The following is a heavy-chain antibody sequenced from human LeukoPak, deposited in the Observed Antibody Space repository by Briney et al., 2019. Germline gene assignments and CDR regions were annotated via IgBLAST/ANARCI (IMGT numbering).Heavy chain of an antibody. Sequence: PGGALRLSXAGSGLTFCSLSMNWVSQAPGKGLEWISSVSSSSSYIHSADSVRGRFTISRDNAKNSLLLQMNSLRAEDTSVYYCARDEWGDAFDIWGQGTMVTVFS. CDR3: ARDEWGDAFDI. D-gene: IGHD1-26*01. CDR2: VSSSSSYI. CDR1: GLTFCSLS. V-gene: IGHV3-21*01. J-gene: IGHJ3*02.